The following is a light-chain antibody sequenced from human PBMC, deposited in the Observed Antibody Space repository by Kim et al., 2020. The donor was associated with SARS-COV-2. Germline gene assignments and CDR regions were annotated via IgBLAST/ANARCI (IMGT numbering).Light chain of an antibody. CDR1: QSVSSY. CDR2: DAS. V-gene: IGKV3-11*01. J-gene: IGKJ4*01. CDR3: QQRTNWPLT. Sequence: SPGERATLSWRASQSVSSYLAWYQQKAGQTPRRLIYDASNRATGIPARFSGSGSGTDFTLTISSLEPEDFAVCYWQQRTNWPLTFGGGTKVDIK.